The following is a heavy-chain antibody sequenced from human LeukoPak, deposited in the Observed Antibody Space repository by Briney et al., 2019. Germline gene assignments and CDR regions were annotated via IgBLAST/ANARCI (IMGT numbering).Heavy chain of an antibody. J-gene: IGHJ4*02. D-gene: IGHD2-2*01. V-gene: IGHV3-30*02. CDR3: ATIDY. CDR2: IPFDGSNK. Sequence: PGGSLRLSCSASGFTFSSYGMHWVRQAPGKGLEWVAFIPFDGSNKYYADSVKGRFTVSRDNSKNTLSLQMNSLTTEDTAVYYRATIDYWGQGTLVTVSS. CDR1: GFTFSSYG.